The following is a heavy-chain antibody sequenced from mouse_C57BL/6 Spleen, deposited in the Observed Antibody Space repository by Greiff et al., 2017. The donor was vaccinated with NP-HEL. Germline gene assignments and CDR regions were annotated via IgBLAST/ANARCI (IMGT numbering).Heavy chain of an antibody. V-gene: IGHV1-81*01. CDR1: GYTFTSYG. CDR2: IYPRSGNT. D-gene: IGHD1-1*01. Sequence: VQLQQSGAELARPGASVKLSCKASGYTFTSYGISWVKQRTGQGLEWIGEIYPRSGNTYYNEKFKGKAKLTADKSSSTAYMELRSLTSEDSAVYFCAREGIYYYGSKPLYYFDYWGQGTTLTVSS. J-gene: IGHJ2*01. CDR3: AREGIYYYGSKPLYYFDY.